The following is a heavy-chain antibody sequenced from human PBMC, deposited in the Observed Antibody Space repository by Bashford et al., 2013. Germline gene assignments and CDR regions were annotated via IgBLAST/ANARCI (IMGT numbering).Heavy chain of an antibody. J-gene: IGHJ4*02. V-gene: IGHV4-34*01. CDR2: INHEGSA. Sequence: SVDPVLSCVVSGGSFSDYSWNWIASPHGRDWSGLGRINHEGSATYSPSLKSRVTASVDTSKNQFSLNLTSVTAADTAVYYCTRRPVRLIGYCNGIICHRGFDSWGQGTLVTVSS. CDR3: TRRPVRLIGYCNGIICHRGFDS. D-gene: IGHD2-15*01. CDR1: GGSFSDYS.